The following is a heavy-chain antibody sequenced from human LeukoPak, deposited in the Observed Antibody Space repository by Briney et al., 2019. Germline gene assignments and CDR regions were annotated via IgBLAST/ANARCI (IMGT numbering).Heavy chain of an antibody. CDR2: ISYDGSNK. J-gene: IGHJ4*02. CDR3: AKDRLRYSSGCHDY. Sequence: PGGSLRLSCAASGFTFSSYGMHWVRQAPGKGLEWVAVISYDGSNKYYADSVKGRFTISRDNSKNTLYLQMNSLRAEDTAVYYCAKDRLRYSSGCHDYWGQGTLVTVSS. V-gene: IGHV3-30*18. CDR1: GFTFSSYG. D-gene: IGHD6-19*01.